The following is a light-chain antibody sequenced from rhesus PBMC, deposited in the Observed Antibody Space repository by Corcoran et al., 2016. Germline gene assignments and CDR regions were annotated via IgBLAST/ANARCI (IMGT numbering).Light chain of an antibody. J-gene: IGKJ4*01. Sequence: DIQMTQSPSSLSASVGDTVTITCRASQGISSYLNWFQPKPGKAPKLLISDASSLESGVPSRFSGSGSGTDFTLTISSLQPEDFAAYYCLQHNSYPLTFGGGTKVEIK. V-gene: IGKV1-28*03. CDR1: QGISSY. CDR2: DAS. CDR3: LQHNSYPLT.